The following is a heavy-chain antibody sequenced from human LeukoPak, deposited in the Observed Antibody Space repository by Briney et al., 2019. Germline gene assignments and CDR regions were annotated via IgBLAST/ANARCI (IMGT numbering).Heavy chain of an antibody. CDR2: INPNSGGR. CDR3: ARGALRRITMVRGVIDFFDY. D-gene: IGHD3-10*01. Sequence: AGVKVSCMASGYTFTGYYMHWVRQAPRQGGEGLGWINPNSGGRNYAQKLQGWVTMTRDTSTSTAYMELSRLRSDDTAVYYCARGALRRITMVRGVIDFFDYWGQRTLVTVPS. CDR1: GYTFTGYY. J-gene: IGHJ4*01. V-gene: IGHV1-2*04.